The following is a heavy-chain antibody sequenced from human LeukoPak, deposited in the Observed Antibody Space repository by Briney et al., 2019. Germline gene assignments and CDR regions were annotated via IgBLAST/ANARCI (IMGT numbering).Heavy chain of an antibody. Sequence: GGSLRLSRAASGFTFSSYAMSWVRQAPGKGLEWVSAISGSGGSTYYADSVKGRFTISRDNSKNTLYLQMNSLRAEDTAVYYCAKDRQSGWNPFDYWGQGTLVTVSS. CDR2: ISGSGGST. CDR3: AKDRQSGWNPFDY. D-gene: IGHD6-19*01. J-gene: IGHJ4*02. V-gene: IGHV3-23*01. CDR1: GFTFSSYA.